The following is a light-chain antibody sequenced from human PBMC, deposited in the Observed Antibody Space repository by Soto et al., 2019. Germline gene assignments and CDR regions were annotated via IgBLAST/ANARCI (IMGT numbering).Light chain of an antibody. CDR1: QSLTSSY. CDR3: QQYHNWPIT. J-gene: IGKJ5*01. V-gene: IGKV3-15*01. Sequence: EIVLTQSPGTLSLSPGETATLSCRASQSLTSSYLAWYQQRPGQAPSLLIYGVSSRATGISARFSGSGSGTEFTLTISSLQSEDFAVYYCQQYHNWPITFGQGTRLEI. CDR2: GVS.